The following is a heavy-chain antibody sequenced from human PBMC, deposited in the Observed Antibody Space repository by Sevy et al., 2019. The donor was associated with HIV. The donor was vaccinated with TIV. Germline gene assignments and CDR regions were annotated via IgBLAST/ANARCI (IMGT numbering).Heavy chain of an antibody. D-gene: IGHD6-19*01. J-gene: IGHJ5*02. CDR2: LSGSGGST. Sequence: GGSLRLSCAASGFTFSSYAMSWVRQTPGKGLEWVSALSGSGGSTYYADSVKGRFTISRDNSKNTLYLQMNSLRAEDTAVYYCAKDVHSSGRSLAWGQGTLVTVSS. V-gene: IGHV3-23*01. CDR1: GFTFSSYA. CDR3: AKDVHSSGRSLA.